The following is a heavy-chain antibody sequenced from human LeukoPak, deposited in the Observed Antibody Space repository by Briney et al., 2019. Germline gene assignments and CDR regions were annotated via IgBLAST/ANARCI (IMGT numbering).Heavy chain of an antibody. D-gene: IGHD3-3*01. CDR1: GGSISSGGYY. J-gene: IGHJ4*02. CDR3: ARGYDFWSGYYFWYFDY. V-gene: IGHV4-30-4*08. Sequence: SETLSLTCTVSGGSISSGGYYWSWIRQPPGKGLEWIGYIYYSGSTYYNPSLKSRVTISVDTSKNQFSLKLSSVTAADTAVYYCARGYDFWSGYYFWYFDYWGQGTLVTVSS. CDR2: IYYSGST.